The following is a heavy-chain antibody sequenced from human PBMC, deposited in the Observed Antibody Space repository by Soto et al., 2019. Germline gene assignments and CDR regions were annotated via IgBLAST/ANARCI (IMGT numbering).Heavy chain of an antibody. Sequence: HVQLLQSGAEVKKAGASVQVSCKASVYTFTNYRISWVRQAPGQGLEWIGCISTNSGHTDYAQNLRGRDNMTTDTSTTTAYLEVGSLRSDDTVVYCCERAEYRQLDHWGQGTLVTVSS. V-gene: IGHV1-18*04. CDR2: ISTNSGHT. D-gene: IGHD3-16*02. CDR3: ERAEYRQLDH. CDR1: VYTFTNYR. J-gene: IGHJ5*02.